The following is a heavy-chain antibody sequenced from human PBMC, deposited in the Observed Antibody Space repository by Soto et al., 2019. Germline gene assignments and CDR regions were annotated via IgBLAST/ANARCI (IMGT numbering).Heavy chain of an antibody. V-gene: IGHV3-74*01. J-gene: IGHJ4*02. CDR1: GFTFNKYP. Sequence: VQVVESGGGLVQPGGSLRLSCAASGFTFNKYPLYWVRQAAGKGLVWVSRINSDGSTFYADSVKGRFTISRDNAKDTLYLQMNGLRVEDTAVYFCVRDNGGYWGQGTLVTVSS. CDR2: INSDGST. D-gene: IGHD2-8*01. CDR3: VRDNGGY.